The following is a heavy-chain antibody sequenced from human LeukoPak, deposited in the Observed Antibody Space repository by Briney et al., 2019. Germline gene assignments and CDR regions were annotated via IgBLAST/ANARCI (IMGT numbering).Heavy chain of an antibody. CDR3: ARGIFGVVIPHNWFDP. D-gene: IGHD3-3*01. CDR2: IYYSGST. Sequence: SSETLSLTCTVSGGSISSSGYYWGWIRQPPGKGLEWIASIYYSGSTYYNPSLESRVTISVDTSKNPFSLKLSSVTAADTAVYYCARGIFGVVIPHNWFDPWGQGTLVTVSS. CDR1: GGSISSSGYY. J-gene: IGHJ5*02. V-gene: IGHV4-39*07.